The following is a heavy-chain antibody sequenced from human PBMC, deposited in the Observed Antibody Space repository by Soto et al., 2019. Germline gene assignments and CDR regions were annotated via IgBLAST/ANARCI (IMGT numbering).Heavy chain of an antibody. V-gene: IGHV1-3*01. CDR2: INAGNGNT. D-gene: IGHD5-18*01. J-gene: IGHJ4*02. CDR1: GYTFTSYA. Sequence: ASVKVSCKASGYTFTSYAIHWVRQAPGQRLEWMGWINAGNGNTKYSQKFQGRGTITRDTSASTAYMELSSLRSEDTAVYYCARAPGYSYCYNWGQGTLVTVSS. CDR3: ARAPGYSYCYN.